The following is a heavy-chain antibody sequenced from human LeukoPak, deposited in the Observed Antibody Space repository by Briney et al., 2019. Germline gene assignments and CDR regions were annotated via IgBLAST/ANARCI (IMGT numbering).Heavy chain of an antibody. CDR3: ARTFTVGHAWGNWFDP. CDR1: GYTFTGYY. D-gene: IGHD3-16*01. Sequence: ASVKVSCKASGYTFTGYYMHWVRQATGQGLEWMGWMNPNSGNTGYAQKFHGRVTMTRDTSINTAYMELSSLRSEDTAIYYCARTFTVGHAWGNWFDPWGQGTLVTVSS. CDR2: MNPNSGNT. V-gene: IGHV1-8*02. J-gene: IGHJ5*02.